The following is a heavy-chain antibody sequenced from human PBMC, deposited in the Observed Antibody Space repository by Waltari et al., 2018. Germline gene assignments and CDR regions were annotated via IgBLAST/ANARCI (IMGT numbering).Heavy chain of an antibody. CDR3: ARQSGLVAGDF. D-gene: IGHD6-19*01. J-gene: IGHJ4*02. CDR1: GYPFVGYF. V-gene: IGHV1-2*06. Sequence: QVQLVQSGAEVKKPGASVKVSCKASGYPFVGYFNHWVRQAPGQGLEWLGRINPKPGDTNCTQVFQGRVTMTRDTSISTVYMELTGLRSDDTAVYYCARQSGLVAGDFWGLGTLVTVSS. CDR2: INPKPGDT.